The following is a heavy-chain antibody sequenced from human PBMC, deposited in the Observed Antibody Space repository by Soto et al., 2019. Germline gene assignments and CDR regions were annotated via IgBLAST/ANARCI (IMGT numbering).Heavy chain of an antibody. CDR3: ARARAVRGVYSYYGMDV. D-gene: IGHD3-10*01. Sequence: QVQLVQSGAEVKKPGSSVKVSCKASGGTFSSYAISWVRQAPGQGLEWMGGIFPIFGTANYAQKFQGRVTITADKYTSTADMELSSLRSEDTAVYYCARARAVRGVYSYYGMDVWGQGTTVTVSS. J-gene: IGHJ6*02. CDR2: IFPIFGTA. V-gene: IGHV1-69*06. CDR1: GGTFSSYA.